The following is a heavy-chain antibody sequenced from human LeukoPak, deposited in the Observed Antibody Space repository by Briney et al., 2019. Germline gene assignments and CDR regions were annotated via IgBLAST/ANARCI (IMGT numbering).Heavy chain of an antibody. V-gene: IGHV3-11*01. Sequence: KAGGSLRLSCAASGFTFSDYYMSWIRQAPGKGLEWVSYISSSGSTIYYADSVKGRFTISRDNAKDSLYLQMNSLRAEDTAVYYCARDIAAAATNYYYGMDVWGQGTTVTVSS. CDR1: GFTFSDYY. J-gene: IGHJ6*02. D-gene: IGHD6-13*01. CDR2: ISSSGSTI. CDR3: ARDIAAAATNYYYGMDV.